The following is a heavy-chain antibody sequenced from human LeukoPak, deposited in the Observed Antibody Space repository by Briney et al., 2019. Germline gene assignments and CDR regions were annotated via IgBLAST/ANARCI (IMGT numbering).Heavy chain of an antibody. CDR1: GFTFSSYG. D-gene: IGHD3-10*01. V-gene: IGHV3-30*02. CDR2: TRYDGSNK. Sequence: GGSLRLSCAASGFTFSSYGMHWVRQAPGKGLEWVAFTRYDGSNKYYADSVKGRFTISRDNSKNTLYLQMNSLRAEDTAVYYCAKGMYYYGSGSYLDYWGQGTLVTVSS. CDR3: AKGMYYYGSGSYLDY. J-gene: IGHJ4*02.